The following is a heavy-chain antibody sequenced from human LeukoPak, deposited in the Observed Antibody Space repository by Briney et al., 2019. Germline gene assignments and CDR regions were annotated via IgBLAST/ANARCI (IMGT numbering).Heavy chain of an antibody. CDR1: GFPFDDYG. Sequence: GPLTLSSASSGFPFDDYGMNWVRQAPGKGLEWVAGIDWNGGSTGHAASVKGRFTISRYNAKSPLYLQMNSLRAGDTALYLCARSVEVNYDSSGPILDAFDIWGQGTMVTVSS. J-gene: IGHJ3*02. CDR3: ARSVEVNYDSSGPILDAFDI. CDR2: IDWNGGST. V-gene: IGHV3-20*01. D-gene: IGHD3-22*01.